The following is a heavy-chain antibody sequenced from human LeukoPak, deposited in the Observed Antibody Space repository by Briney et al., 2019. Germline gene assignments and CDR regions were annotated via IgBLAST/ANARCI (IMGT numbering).Heavy chain of an antibody. Sequence: PGGSLRLSCAASGFTFSSYAMSWVRQAPGKGLEWVSYISSSGSTIYYADSVKGRFTISRDNAKNSLYLQMNSLRAEDTAVYYCARDYYDFWSGYQTAGYYMDVWGKGTTVTVSS. CDR1: GFTFSSYA. J-gene: IGHJ6*03. CDR2: ISSSGSTI. V-gene: IGHV3-48*04. D-gene: IGHD3-3*01. CDR3: ARDYYDFWSGYQTAGYYMDV.